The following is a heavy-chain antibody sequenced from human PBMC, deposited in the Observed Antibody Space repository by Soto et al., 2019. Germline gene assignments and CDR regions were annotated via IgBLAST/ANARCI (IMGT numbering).Heavy chain of an antibody. CDR3: ARARTSSCPVGCWFDP. CDR1: GGTFSSYA. V-gene: IGHV1-69*13. J-gene: IGHJ5*02. D-gene: IGHD2-15*01. CDR2: IIPIFGTG. Sequence: SVKVSCKASGGTFSSYAISWVRQAPGQGLEWMGGIIPIFGTGNYAQKFQGRVTITADESTSTAYMGLSSLRSEDTAVYYCARARTSSCPVGCWFDPWGQGTLVTVSS.